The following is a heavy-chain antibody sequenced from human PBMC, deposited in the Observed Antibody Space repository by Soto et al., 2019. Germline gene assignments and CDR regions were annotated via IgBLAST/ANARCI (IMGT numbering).Heavy chain of an antibody. CDR3: ARDGGNSQWLNWFDP. CDR1: GFTFSSYW. J-gene: IGHJ5*02. D-gene: IGHD2-21*02. Sequence: EVQLVESGGGLVQPGGSLRLSCAASGFTFSSYWMHWVRQAPGKGLVWVSRINRDGGSTSYADSVKGRFTTSRDNAKNTLYLQMNSLRAEDTAVYYCARDGGNSQWLNWFDPWGPGTLVTVSS. V-gene: IGHV3-74*01. CDR2: INRDGGST.